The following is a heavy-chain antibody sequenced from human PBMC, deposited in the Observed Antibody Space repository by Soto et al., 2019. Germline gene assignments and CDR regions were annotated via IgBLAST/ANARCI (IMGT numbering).Heavy chain of an antibody. CDR2: ISAYNTNT. V-gene: IGHV1-18*01. CDR3: ARDTPPTDY. J-gene: IGHJ4*02. Sequence: QVQLVQSGAEVKKPGASVKVSCKTSGYTFTSYHISWVRQAPGQGLEWMGWISAYNTNTNYAQKFQGRVTRTTDTLTRTAYMELRSLRSDDTAVYYCARDTPPTDYWGQGTLVTVSS. CDR1: GYTFTSYH.